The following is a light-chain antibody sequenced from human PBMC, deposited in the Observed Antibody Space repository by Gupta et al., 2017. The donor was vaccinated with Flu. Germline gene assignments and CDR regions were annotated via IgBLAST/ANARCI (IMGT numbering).Light chain of an antibody. CDR2: ENH. V-gene: IGLV6-57*01. Sequence: NFMLTQPHSVSESPGKTVTISCTRSSGSIASNYVQWYQQRPGSSPINVIYENHQRPSGVPDRFSGSIDSSSNSASLTISGLKSEDEADYYCQSYDSTIRVFGGGTKLTVL. CDR1: SGSIASNY. CDR3: QSYDSTIRV. J-gene: IGLJ3*02.